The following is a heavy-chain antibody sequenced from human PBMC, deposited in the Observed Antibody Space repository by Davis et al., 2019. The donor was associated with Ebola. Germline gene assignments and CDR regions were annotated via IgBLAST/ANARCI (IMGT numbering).Heavy chain of an antibody. CDR3: ARDVRKGDDYYYGMDV. D-gene: IGHD2-21*02. Sequence: ASVKVSCKASGYTFTSYYMHWVRQAPGQGLEWMGIINPSGGSTSYAQKFQGRVTMTRDTSTSTVYMELSSLRSEDTAVYYCARDVRKGDDYYYGMDVWGQGTTVTVSS. CDR1: GYTFTSYY. V-gene: IGHV1-46*01. CDR2: INPSGGST. J-gene: IGHJ6*02.